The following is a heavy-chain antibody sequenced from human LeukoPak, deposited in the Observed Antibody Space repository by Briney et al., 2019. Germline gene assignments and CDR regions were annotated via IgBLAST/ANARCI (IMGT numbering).Heavy chain of an antibody. CDR3: AKSRLKDWGSY. V-gene: IGHV3-23*01. J-gene: IGHJ4*02. Sequence: TGGSLRLSCAASGFTFSSYAMSWVRQAPGKGLEWVSAISGSGGSTYYADSVKGRFTISRDNSKNTLCLQMNSLRAEDTAVYYCAKSRLKDWGSYWGQGTLVTVSS. CDR2: ISGSGGST. CDR1: GFTFSSYA. D-gene: IGHD3-16*01.